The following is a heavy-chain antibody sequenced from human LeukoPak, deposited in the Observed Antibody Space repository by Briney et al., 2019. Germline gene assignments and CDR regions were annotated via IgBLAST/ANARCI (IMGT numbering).Heavy chain of an antibody. J-gene: IGHJ5*02. V-gene: IGHV3-30*02. CDR1: GFTFSSYG. D-gene: IGHD5-24*01. CDR2: IRYDGSNK. Sequence: GGSLRLSCAASGFTFSSYGMHWVRQAPGKGLEWVAFIRYDGSNKYYADSVKGRFTISRDNAKNSLYVQMNSLRAEDTALYYCAKDKAEVVEMATTPWGQGTLVTVSS. CDR3: AKDKAEVVEMATTP.